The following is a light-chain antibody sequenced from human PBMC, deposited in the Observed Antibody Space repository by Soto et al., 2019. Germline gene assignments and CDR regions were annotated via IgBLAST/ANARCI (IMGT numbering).Light chain of an antibody. J-gene: IGKJ1*01. CDR2: KAS. CDR1: QTISSW. V-gene: IGKV1-5*03. CDR3: QHYNSYSEA. Sequence: DVQMTQSPSTLSGSVGDRVTITCRASQTISSWLAWYQQKPGKAPKLQIYKASTLKSGVPSRFSGSGSGTEFTLTISSLQPDDFATYYCQHYNSYSEAFGQGTKLDIK.